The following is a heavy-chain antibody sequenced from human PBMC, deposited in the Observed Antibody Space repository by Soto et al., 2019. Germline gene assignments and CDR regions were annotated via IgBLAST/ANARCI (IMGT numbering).Heavy chain of an antibody. CDR3: AREGRDGYNFDY. D-gene: IGHD5-12*01. CDR1: GFTLSSNY. V-gene: IGHV3-53*01. J-gene: IGHJ4*02. Sequence: GGSLRLSYAASGFTLSSNYVSWVRQAPGKGLEWVSVIYSGGSTYYADSVKGRFTISRDNSKNTLYLQMNSLRAEDTAVYYCAREGRDGYNFDYWGQGTLVTVSS. CDR2: IYSGGST.